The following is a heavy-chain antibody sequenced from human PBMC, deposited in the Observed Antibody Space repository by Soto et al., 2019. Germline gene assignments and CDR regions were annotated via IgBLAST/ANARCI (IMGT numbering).Heavy chain of an antibody. CDR3: AKRTSGTTWGESDY. CDR2: ISGYSGNA. D-gene: IGHD4-17*01. J-gene: IGHJ4*02. Sequence: QVQVMQSGAEVKKPGDSVKVSCKTSGYIFSDYGINWVRQAPGQGLEWMGWISGYSGNANLVQKFQGRVTMATDKSTRTDYMELRRLRSDDTAVYYCAKRTSGTTWGESDYWGQGTLVTVSS. V-gene: IGHV1-18*04. CDR1: GYIFSDYG.